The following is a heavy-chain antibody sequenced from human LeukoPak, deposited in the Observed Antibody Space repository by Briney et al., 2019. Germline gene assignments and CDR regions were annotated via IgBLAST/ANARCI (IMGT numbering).Heavy chain of an antibody. CDR1: GFTFSGYW. CDR2: INSDGSST. V-gene: IGHV3-74*01. D-gene: IGHD3-10*01. Sequence: GGSLRLSCAASGFTFSGYWMHWVRQAPGKGLVWVSRINSDGSSTNYGDSVKGRFTISRDNAKNTMYLQMNSLRAEDTAMYYCARAVYYSNYLGYWGQGTLVTVSS. CDR3: ARAVYYSNYLGY. J-gene: IGHJ4*01.